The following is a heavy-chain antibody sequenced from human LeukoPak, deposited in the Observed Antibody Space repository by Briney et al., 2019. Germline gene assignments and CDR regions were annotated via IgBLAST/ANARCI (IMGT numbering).Heavy chain of an antibody. CDR1: GFTFSNYA. Sequence: GGSLRLSCAASGFTFSNYAMTWVRQAPGKGLEWVSSISSSSSYIYYADSVKGRFTISRDNAKNSLYLQMNSLRAEDTAVYYCARDPSSGSYPFFDYWGQGTLVTVSS. CDR3: ARDPSSGSYPFFDY. CDR2: ISSSSSYI. J-gene: IGHJ4*02. V-gene: IGHV3-21*01. D-gene: IGHD3-10*01.